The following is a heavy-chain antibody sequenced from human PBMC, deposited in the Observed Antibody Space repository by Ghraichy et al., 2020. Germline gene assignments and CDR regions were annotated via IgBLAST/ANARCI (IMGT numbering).Heavy chain of an antibody. CDR1: GFSLTTRGVA. V-gene: IGHV2-5*02. CDR2: IYWDDDK. CDR3: AHSYDDYVWGFDS. Sequence: SGPTLVKPTETLTLTCSFSGFSLTTRGVAVGWIRQPPGKALEWLALIYWDDDKRFTPSLRTRLTVTKDPSKNQVVLTMTKMDPLDTATYYCAHSYDDYVWGFDSWGQGTLVTVSS. J-gene: IGHJ4*02. D-gene: IGHD3-16*01.